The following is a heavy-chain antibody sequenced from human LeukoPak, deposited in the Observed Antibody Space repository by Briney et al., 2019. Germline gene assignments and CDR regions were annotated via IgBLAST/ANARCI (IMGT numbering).Heavy chain of an antibody. CDR2: ISWNSGSI. V-gene: IGHV3-9*01. J-gene: IGHJ4*02. Sequence: GGSLRLSCAASGFTFDDYAMHWVRQAPGKGLEWVSGISWNSGSIGYADSVKGRFTISRDNAKNSLYLHMNSLRAEDTALYYCAKDQSGAAAGLDYWGQGTLVTVSS. CDR3: AKDQSGAAAGLDY. CDR1: GFTFDDYA. D-gene: IGHD6-13*01.